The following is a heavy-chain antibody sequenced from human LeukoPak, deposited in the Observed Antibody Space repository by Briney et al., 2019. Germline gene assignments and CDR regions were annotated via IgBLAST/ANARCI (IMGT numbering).Heavy chain of an antibody. D-gene: IGHD3-22*01. V-gene: IGHV3-74*01. J-gene: IGHJ6*03. CDR1: GFTFSSYW. CDR3: ARAPTYYYDSSENYMDV. Sequence: GGSLRLSCAASGFTFSSYWMHWVRQAPVKGLVWVSRINSDGSSTSYADSGKGRFTISRDNAKNTLYLQMNSLRAEDTAVYYSARAPTYYYDSSENYMDVWGKGTTVTVSS. CDR2: INSDGSST.